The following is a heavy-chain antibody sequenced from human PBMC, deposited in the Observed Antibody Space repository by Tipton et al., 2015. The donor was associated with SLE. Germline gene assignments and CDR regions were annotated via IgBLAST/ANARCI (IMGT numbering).Heavy chain of an antibody. V-gene: IGHV3-48*04. J-gene: IGHJ2*01. CDR3: ARASGSEGWYFDL. CDR2: IDDGGSTI. Sequence: SLRLSCAASGFTFSSYSMNWVRQAPGKGLEWVSYIDDGGSTIYYADSVKGRFTISRDSAKNSLYLQMNSLRAEDTAVYYCARASGSEGWYFDLWGRGTLVTVSS. CDR1: GFTFSSYS. D-gene: IGHD1-26*01.